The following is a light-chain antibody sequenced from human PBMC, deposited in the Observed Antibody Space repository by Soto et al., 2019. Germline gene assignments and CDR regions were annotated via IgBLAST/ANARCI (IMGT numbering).Light chain of an antibody. V-gene: IGLV2-23*02. CDR1: SSDVGTYNL. Sequence: QSVLTQPASVSGSPGQSITISCTGTSSDVGTYNLVSWFQQHPGKDPKLLIYEVNKRPSGVSHRFSGSKSANTASLTISGLQADDEANYYCCTYAGGTTFYVFGTGTKLTVL. CDR3: CTYAGGTTFYV. J-gene: IGLJ1*01. CDR2: EVN.